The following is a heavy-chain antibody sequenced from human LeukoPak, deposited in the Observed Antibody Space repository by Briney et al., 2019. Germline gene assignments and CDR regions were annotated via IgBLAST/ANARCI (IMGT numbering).Heavy chain of an antibody. D-gene: IGHD2-15*01. CDR2: IYTSGST. V-gene: IGHV4-4*07. J-gene: IGHJ5*02. CDR1: GGSISSYY. Sequence: PSETLSLTCTVSGGSISSYYWSWIRQPAGKGLEWIGRIYTSGSTNYNPSLKSRVTMSVDTSKNQFSLKLSSVTAADTAVYYCARGGVVAAGTWFAPWGQGTLVTVSS. CDR3: ARGGVVAAGTWFAP.